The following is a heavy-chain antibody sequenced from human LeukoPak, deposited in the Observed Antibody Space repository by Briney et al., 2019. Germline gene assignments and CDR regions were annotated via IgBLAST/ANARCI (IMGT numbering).Heavy chain of an antibody. CDR2: ISGSGGNT. Sequence: GGSLRLSCAASGFTFSTYGMSWVRQAPGKGLKWVSAISGSGGNTYYADSVKGRFTISRDNAKNSVYLHMNSLRAEDTALYYCARLSAYYYGSFFYYYMDVWGKGTTVTVS. D-gene: IGHD3-10*01. J-gene: IGHJ6*03. CDR1: GFTFSTYG. V-gene: IGHV3-23*01. CDR3: ARLSAYYYGSFFYYYMDV.